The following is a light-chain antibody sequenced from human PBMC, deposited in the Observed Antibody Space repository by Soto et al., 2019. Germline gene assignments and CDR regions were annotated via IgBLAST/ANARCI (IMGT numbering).Light chain of an antibody. J-gene: IGKJ4*01. CDR2: DTS. V-gene: IGKV3-20*01. CDR3: QYQGT. Sequence: IVLTQSPDTLSLSPGERATLSCRASQSVGRRYLAWYRQKPGQAPMLLIYDTSERASDIPDRFSGSGSGTDFTLTISRLVPEDFAVYYCQYQGTFGGGTKVEIK. CDR1: QSVGRRY.